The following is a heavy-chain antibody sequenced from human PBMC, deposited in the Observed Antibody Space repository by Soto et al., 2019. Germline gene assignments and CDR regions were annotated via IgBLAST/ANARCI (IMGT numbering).Heavy chain of an antibody. CDR2: IYYSGST. CDR1: GGSISSGGYY. Sequence: TLSLTCTVSGGSISSGGYYWSWIRQHPGKGLEWIGYIYYSGSTYYNPSLKSRVTISVDTSKNQFSLKLSSVTAADTAVYYCAKSTQTRFLEWLSDYYLDYWGQGTLVTVSS. D-gene: IGHD3-3*01. V-gene: IGHV4-31*03. CDR3: AKSTQTRFLEWLSDYYLDY. J-gene: IGHJ4*02.